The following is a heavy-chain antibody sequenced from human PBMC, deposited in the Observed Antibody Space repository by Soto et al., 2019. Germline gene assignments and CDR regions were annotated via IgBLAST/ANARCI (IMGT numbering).Heavy chain of an antibody. CDR1: GFTFSSYA. V-gene: IGHV3-64*02. CDR2: ISSNGGST. Sequence: EVQLVESGEGLVQPGGSLRLSCAASGFTFSSYAMHWVRQAPGKGLEYVSAISSNGGSTYYADSVKGRFTISRDNSKNTLYLQMGSLGAEDMAVYYCARSFRACSGGSCYLYYYYGMDVWGQGTTVTVSS. J-gene: IGHJ6*02. D-gene: IGHD2-15*01. CDR3: ARSFRACSGGSCYLYYYYGMDV.